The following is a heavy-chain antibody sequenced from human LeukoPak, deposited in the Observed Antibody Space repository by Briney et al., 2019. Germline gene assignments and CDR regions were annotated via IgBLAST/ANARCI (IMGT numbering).Heavy chain of an antibody. CDR3: ARDAGGHYYGTGSYFDY. D-gene: IGHD3-10*01. V-gene: IGHV3-21*01. CDR2: ISSSSSYI. J-gene: IGHJ4*02. CDR1: GFTFSSYS. Sequence: GGSLRLSCAASGFTFSSYSMNWVRQAPGKGLEWVSSISSSSSYIYYADSVKGRFAISRDNAKNSLYLQMNSLRAEDTAVYYCARDAGGHYYGTGSYFDYWGQGTLVTVSS.